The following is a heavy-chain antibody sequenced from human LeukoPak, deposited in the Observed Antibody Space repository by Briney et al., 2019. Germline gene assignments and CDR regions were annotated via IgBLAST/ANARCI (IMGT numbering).Heavy chain of an antibody. J-gene: IGHJ4*02. D-gene: IGHD2-15*01. CDR2: MNLNSGNT. CDR3: ARGRECSGGSCYSEPIDY. CDR1: GYTFTSYD. V-gene: IGHV1-8*01. Sequence: ASVTVSCKSSGYTFTSYDINWVRQATGQGLAWMGWMNLNSGNTGYAQKFQGRVTMTRNTSISTAYMELSSLRSEDTAVYYCARGRECSGGSCYSEPIDYWGQGTLVTVSS.